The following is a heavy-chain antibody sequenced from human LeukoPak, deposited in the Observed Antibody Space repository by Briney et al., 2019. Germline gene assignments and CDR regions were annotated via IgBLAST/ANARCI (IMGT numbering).Heavy chain of an antibody. V-gene: IGHV4-4*07. J-gene: IGHJ4*02. Sequence: PSETLSPTCTVSGDSISSYYWSWLRQPAGKGLEWIGRIYNSETINYNPSLKSRVSMSVDASKNQFSLKLTSVTAADTAMYYCARGPIYSKQIPFDYWGQGTQVTVSS. CDR2: IYNSETI. D-gene: IGHD4-11*01. CDR3: ARGPIYSKQIPFDY. CDR1: GDSISSYY.